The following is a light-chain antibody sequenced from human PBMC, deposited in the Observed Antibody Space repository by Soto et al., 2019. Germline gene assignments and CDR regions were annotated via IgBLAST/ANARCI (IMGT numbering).Light chain of an antibody. J-gene: IGLJ1*01. CDR2: DVS. CDR1: SSDVGGYNY. V-gene: IGLV2-14*01. CDR3: SSYTSSSTLKV. Sequence: QSVLTQPASVSGSPGQSITISCTGTSSDVGGYNYVSWYQQHPGKAPKLMIYDVSNRPSGVSNRFSGSKSGNTASLTISGLQAEDEVDYYCSSYTSSSTLKVFGTGTKVTVL.